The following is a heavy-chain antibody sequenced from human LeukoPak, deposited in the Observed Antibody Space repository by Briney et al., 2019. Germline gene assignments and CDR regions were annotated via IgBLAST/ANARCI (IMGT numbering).Heavy chain of an antibody. CDR2: IKQDGSEK. CDR3: ARDANVDTAMASYFDY. Sequence: GGSLRLSCAASGFTFSSYWMSWVRQAPGKGLEWVANIKQDGSEKYYVDSVKGRFTISRDNAKNSLYLQMNSLRAADTAVYYCARDANVDTAMASYFDYWGQGTLVTVSS. D-gene: IGHD5-18*01. J-gene: IGHJ4*02. CDR1: GFTFSSYW. V-gene: IGHV3-7*01.